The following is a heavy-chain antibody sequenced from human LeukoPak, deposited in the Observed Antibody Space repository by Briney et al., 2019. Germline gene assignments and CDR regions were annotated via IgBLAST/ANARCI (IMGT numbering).Heavy chain of an antibody. Sequence: GGSLRLSCAVSGFTFSSRLMHWVRQAPGKGLVWVALIKDDGTTNYADSVRGRFTASRDDAKNTVYLQMSSLRADDTAVYYCHPLSYVSNWGQGTLVTVSP. CDR2: IKDDGTT. D-gene: IGHD3-22*01. J-gene: IGHJ4*02. CDR1: GFTFSSRL. V-gene: IGHV3-74*01. CDR3: HPLSYVSN.